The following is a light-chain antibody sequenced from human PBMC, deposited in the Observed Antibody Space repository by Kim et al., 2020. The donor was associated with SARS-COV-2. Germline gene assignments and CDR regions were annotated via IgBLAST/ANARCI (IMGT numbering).Light chain of an antibody. Sequence: EIVLTQSPGTLSLSPGEMATLSCRASHSVSSSYLAWYQQKPGQSPRLLIHSASIRAAGIPDRVSGRGSGTDFTLTISRLQPEDFAVYYCQHYNNSFPLTFGRGTKVDIK. V-gene: IGKV3-20*01. J-gene: IGKJ1*01. CDR3: QHYNNSFPLT. CDR2: SAS. CDR1: HSVSSSY.